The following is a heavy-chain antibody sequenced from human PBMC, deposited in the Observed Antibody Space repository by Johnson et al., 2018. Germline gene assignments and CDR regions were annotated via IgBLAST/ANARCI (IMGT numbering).Heavy chain of an antibody. CDR2: ISYDGSKK. Sequence: QVQLVESGGGVVQPGRSLRLSCAASGFTFSSYAMHWVRQAPGKGLEWVAVISYDGSKKYYADSVKGRFPISPENSKNTLYRQMNSRNTADTALYYCTTGNLDGDLDCYYGMDVWGQGTTVTVSS. D-gene: IGHD4-17*01. V-gene: IGHV3-30-3*01. CDR3: TTGNLDGDLDCYYGMDV. CDR1: GFTFSSYA. J-gene: IGHJ6*02.